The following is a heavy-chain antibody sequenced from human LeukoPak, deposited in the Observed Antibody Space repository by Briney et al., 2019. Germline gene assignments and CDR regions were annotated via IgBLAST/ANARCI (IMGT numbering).Heavy chain of an antibody. CDR2: ISSSSSTI. V-gene: IGHV3-48*01. J-gene: IGHJ4*02. CDR3: ARYLGGWSFDY. CDR1: GFTFSSYS. Sequence: GGSLRLSCAASGFTFSSYSMNWVRQAPGKGLEWVSYISSSSSTIYYADSVKGRFTISRDNAKNSLYLQMNSLRAEDTAVYSCARYLGGWSFDYWGQGTLVTVSS. D-gene: IGHD6-19*01.